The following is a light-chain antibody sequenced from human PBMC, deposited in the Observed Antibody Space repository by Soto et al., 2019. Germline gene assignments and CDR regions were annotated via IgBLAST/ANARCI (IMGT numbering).Light chain of an antibody. V-gene: IGKV4-1*01. CDR1: QNILNSPDKRNY. CDR3: QQYDSAPQIT. J-gene: IGKJ4*01. Sequence: DIVMTQSPDSLVVSLGERATINCRSSQNILNSPDKRNYLAWYQQKSGQPPKLLIYWASTWESGVPVRFSGRGSGTDFTLTISSLQAEDVAVYYCQQYDSAPQITFGGGTKVEIK. CDR2: WAS.